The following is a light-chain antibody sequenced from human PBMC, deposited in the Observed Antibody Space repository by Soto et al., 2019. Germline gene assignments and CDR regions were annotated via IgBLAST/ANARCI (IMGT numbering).Light chain of an antibody. Sequence: DSVMTQFPLSLSVTPGEPASISCRSSQSLLHSNGYNYLDWYVQKPGQSPQLLIYLGSNRASGVPDRFSGSGSGTDFTLKISRVEAEDVGVYYCMQALQTPWTFGQGTKVDIK. CDR3: MQALQTPWT. CDR1: QSLLHSNGYNY. CDR2: LGS. J-gene: IGKJ1*01. V-gene: IGKV2-28*01.